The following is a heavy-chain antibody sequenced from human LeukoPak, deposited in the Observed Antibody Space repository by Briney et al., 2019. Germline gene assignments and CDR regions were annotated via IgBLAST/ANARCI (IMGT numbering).Heavy chain of an antibody. CDR3: AGDADRGGWYAVDP. Sequence: GGSLRPSCTASGFTFDDYGMCWVRQVPGKGLEWVSGINWNGGRTGYADSVKGRFTISRDNAKSSLYLQMNSLIAEDTALYYFAGDADRGGWYAVDPSGQGTLVSVSS. V-gene: IGHV3-20*04. D-gene: IGHD6-19*01. J-gene: IGHJ5*02. CDR2: INWNGGRT. CDR1: GFTFDDYG.